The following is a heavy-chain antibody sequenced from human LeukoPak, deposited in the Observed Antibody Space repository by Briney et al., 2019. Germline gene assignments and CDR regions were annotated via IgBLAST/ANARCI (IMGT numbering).Heavy chain of an antibody. CDR2: ISGSTTIT. CDR1: GFTFSSYS. CDR3: VRSLRSADF. Sequence: PGGSLRLSCAASGFTFSSYSMNWVRQAPGKGLEWVSYISGSTTITNYADSVKGRFTISRDNAKNSLYLQIDSLRAEDTAVYYCVRSLRSADFWGQGTLVTVSS. V-gene: IGHV3-48*01. J-gene: IGHJ4*02.